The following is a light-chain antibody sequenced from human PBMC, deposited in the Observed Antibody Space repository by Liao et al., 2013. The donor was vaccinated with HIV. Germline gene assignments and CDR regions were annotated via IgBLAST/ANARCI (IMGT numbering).Light chain of an antibody. CDR3: QVWDRGPAL. V-gene: IGLV3-1*01. Sequence: SYELTQPPSVSVSPGQTASITCSGDKLGDKYACWYQQKPGQSPVLVIYEDTKRPSGIPERFSGSSSGNTGTLTISGTQPMDEGDYYCQVWDRGPALFGGGTKLTVL. J-gene: IGLJ2*01. CDR1: KLGDKY. CDR2: EDT.